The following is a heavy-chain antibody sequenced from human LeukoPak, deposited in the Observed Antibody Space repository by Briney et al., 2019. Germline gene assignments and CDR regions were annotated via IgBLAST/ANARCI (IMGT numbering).Heavy chain of an antibody. Sequence: PSETLSLTCSVSIGSISSSKWWSWVRQSPVKGLEWIGEIYLYGTTNYNPSFTSRVTMSVDRSRNQFSLKLTSVTAADTAVYYCAKNGQSGFSFDPWGQGTLVTVSS. V-gene: IGHV4-4*02. CDR2: IYLYGTT. CDR1: IGSISSSKW. J-gene: IGHJ5*02. D-gene: IGHD3-3*01. CDR3: AKNGQSGFSFDP.